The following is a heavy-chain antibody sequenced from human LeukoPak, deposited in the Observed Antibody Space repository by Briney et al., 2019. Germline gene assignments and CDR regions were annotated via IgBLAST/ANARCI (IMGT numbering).Heavy chain of an antibody. Sequence: GGSLRLSCAASGFTFSSYWMTWVRQARGKGLEWVANINQDGGEKYYVDSVKGRFTISRDNAKNSLYLQMNSLRAEDTAVYYCARDQRYSYGYDNWGQGTLVTVSS. CDR2: INQDGGEK. D-gene: IGHD5-18*01. V-gene: IGHV3-7*03. J-gene: IGHJ4*02. CDR1: GFTFSSYW. CDR3: ARDQRYSYGYDN.